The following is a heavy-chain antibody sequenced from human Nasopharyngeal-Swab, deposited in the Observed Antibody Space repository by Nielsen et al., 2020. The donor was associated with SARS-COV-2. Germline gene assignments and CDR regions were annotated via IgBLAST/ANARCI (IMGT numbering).Heavy chain of an antibody. V-gene: IGHV3-23*01. CDR1: GFTFSSCA. Sequence: GGSLRPSCVASGFTFSSCAMTWVRQAPGKGLQWLSTISGSGHRTYYADSVKGRFTISRDNSQNTLYLQMNSLRAEDTAVYYCAKDFRHNYDYWSGYFTNWGQGTLVTVSS. CDR2: ISGSGHRT. CDR3: AKDFRHNYDYWSGYFTN. D-gene: IGHD3-3*01. J-gene: IGHJ4*02.